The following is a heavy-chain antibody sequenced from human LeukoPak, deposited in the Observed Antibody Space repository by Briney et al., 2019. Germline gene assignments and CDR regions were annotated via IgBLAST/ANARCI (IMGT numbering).Heavy chain of an antibody. CDR1: GFTFSSYW. Sequence: GGSLRLSCAASGFTFSSYWMSWVRQAPGKGLEWVANIKQDGSEKYYVDSVKGRFTISRDNAKNSLYLQMNSLRAEDTAVYYCASVEAAWSPYHDYWGQGTLVTVSS. V-gene: IGHV3-7*01. CDR2: IKQDGSEK. D-gene: IGHD6-13*01. J-gene: IGHJ4*02. CDR3: ASVEAAWSPYHDY.